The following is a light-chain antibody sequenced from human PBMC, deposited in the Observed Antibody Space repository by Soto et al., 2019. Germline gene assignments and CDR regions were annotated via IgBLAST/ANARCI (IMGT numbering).Light chain of an antibody. V-gene: IGLV4-69*01. CDR3: QTWGTGIQV. CDR1: SGHSSYA. CDR2: LNSGGSH. Sequence: QPVLTQSPSASASLGASVKLTCTLSSGHSSYAIAWHQQQPEKGPRYLMKLNSGGSHSQGDGIPDRFSGSSSGAERYLTISSLQSEDEADYYCQTWGTGIQVFGGGTKLTVL. J-gene: IGLJ2*01.